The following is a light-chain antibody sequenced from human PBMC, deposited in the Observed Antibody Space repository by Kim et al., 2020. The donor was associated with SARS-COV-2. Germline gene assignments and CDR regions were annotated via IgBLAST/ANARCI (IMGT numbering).Light chain of an antibody. V-gene: IGLV4-69*01. CDR2: LNSDGSH. J-gene: IGLJ3*02. CDR1: SGHIGYA. Sequence: ASVRRTCTLSSGHIGYAIEWHQQQPEKGTRYLMKLNSDGSHNKGDGIPDRFSGSSSGAERYLTISSLQSEDEADYYCQAWGTGIWVFGGGTKLAVL. CDR3: QAWGTGIWV.